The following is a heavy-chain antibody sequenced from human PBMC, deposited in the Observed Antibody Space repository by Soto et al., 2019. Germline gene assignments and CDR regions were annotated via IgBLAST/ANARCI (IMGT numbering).Heavy chain of an antibody. V-gene: IGHV3-23*01. D-gene: IGHD3-22*01. CDR3: AKDYDGPGYYDSSGTFDY. CDR1: GFTFSSYA. J-gene: IGHJ4*02. CDR2: ISGSGGST. Sequence: GGSLRLSCAASGFTFSSYAMSWVRQAPGKGLEWVSAISGSGGSTYYADSVKGRFTISRDNSKNTLYLQMNSLRAEDTAVYYCAKDYDGPGYYDSSGTFDYWGQGTMVTVSS.